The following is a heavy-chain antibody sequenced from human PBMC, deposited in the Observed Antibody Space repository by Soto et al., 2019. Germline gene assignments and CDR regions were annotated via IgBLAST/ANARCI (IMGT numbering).Heavy chain of an antibody. CDR1: GFTFSSYW. V-gene: IGHV3-74*01. CDR3: ARDRHRATVIVLVPAADNWFDP. D-gene: IGHD2-2*01. Sequence: WGPLRLSYAASGFTFSSYWMHWVRQAPEKGLVWVSRINSDGSSTSYADSVKGRFTISRDNAKNTLYLQMNSLRAEDTAVYYCARDRHRATVIVLVPAADNWFDPWGQGTLVTVSS. CDR2: INSDGSST. J-gene: IGHJ5*02.